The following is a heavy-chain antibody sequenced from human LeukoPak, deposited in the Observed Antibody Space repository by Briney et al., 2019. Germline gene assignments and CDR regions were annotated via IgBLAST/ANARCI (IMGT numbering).Heavy chain of an antibody. CDR2: IKEDGTET. Sequence: PGGSLRLSCAASGFTFNSYAMSWVRLAPGKGLEWVANIKEDGTETYYVDSVKGRFTISRDNAKSSLYLQMNSLRVEDTAVYYCAKEGRSLQTYWGQGTLVTVSS. CDR3: AKEGRSLQTY. J-gene: IGHJ4*02. CDR1: GFTFNSYA. D-gene: IGHD5-24*01. V-gene: IGHV3-7*03.